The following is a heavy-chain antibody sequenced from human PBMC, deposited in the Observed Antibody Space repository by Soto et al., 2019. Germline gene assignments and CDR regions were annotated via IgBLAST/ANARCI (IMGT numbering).Heavy chain of an antibody. CDR2: ISYDGSRK. V-gene: IGHV3-30-3*01. J-gene: IGHJ4*02. Sequence: GGSLRLSCAASGFTFNTYVIHWVRQAPGKGLEWVAVISYDGSRKYYADSVKGRFTISRDNSKNTLYLEMNSLRAEDTAVYYCAREKIGIRDTPMSLWGQGPLVTSPQ. CDR3: AREKIGIRDTPMSL. CDR1: GFTFNTYV. D-gene: IGHD5-18*01.